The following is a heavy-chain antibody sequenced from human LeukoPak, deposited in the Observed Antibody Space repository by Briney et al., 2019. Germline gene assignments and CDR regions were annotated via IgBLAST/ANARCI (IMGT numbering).Heavy chain of an antibody. CDR1: GFTFDDYG. D-gene: IGHD3-22*01. Sequence: GGSLRLSCAASGFTFDDYGMSWVRQAPGKGLEWVSGINWNGGSTGYADSVKGRFTISRDNAKNSLYLQMNSLRGEDTAVYYCARDVYYDRSGFPDHAFDLWGQGTMVSVSS. CDR3: ARDVYYDRSGFPDHAFDL. CDR2: INWNGGST. V-gene: IGHV3-20*04. J-gene: IGHJ3*01.